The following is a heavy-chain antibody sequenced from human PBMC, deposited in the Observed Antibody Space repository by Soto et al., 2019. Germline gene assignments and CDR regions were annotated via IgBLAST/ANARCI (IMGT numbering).Heavy chain of an antibody. CDR1: GFTFSSYA. D-gene: IGHD2-8*01. V-gene: IGHV3-30-3*01. CDR3: ASGISPHYCTNGVCSY. CDR2: ISYDGSNK. J-gene: IGHJ4*02. Sequence: PGGSLRLSCAASGFTFSSYAMHWVRQAPGKGLEWVAVISYDGSNKYYADSVKGRFTISRDNSKNTLYLQMNSLRAEDTAVYYCASGISPHYCTNGVCSYWGQGTLVTVSS.